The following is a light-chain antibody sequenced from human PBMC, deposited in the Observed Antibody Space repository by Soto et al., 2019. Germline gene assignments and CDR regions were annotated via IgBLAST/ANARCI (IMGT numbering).Light chain of an antibody. CDR1: QNIVRW. J-gene: IGKJ3*01. CDR3: QQYKDVAFT. Sequence: DLPMTQSPSTLSASVGDRVTITCRASQNIVRWLAWYQQKPGNAPKLLIYDVSSLESGVPSRFSGSGSGTEFTLTISSLQPDDFATYYCQQYKDVAFTFGPGTKVDIK. V-gene: IGKV1-5*01. CDR2: DVS.